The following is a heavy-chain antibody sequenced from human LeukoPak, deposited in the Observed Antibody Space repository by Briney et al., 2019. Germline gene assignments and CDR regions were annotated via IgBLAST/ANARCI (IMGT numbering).Heavy chain of an antibody. CDR3: ARRFGSGNYLFAFDI. V-gene: IGHV4-59*08. CDR1: GGSISTYY. Sequence: PSETLSLTCTVSGGSISTYYWSWIRQPPGKGLEWIGYIYYSGSTNYNPSLKSRVTISVDTSKNQFSLKLSSVTAADTAVYYCARRFGSGNYLFAFDIWGQRTMVTVSS. J-gene: IGHJ3*02. D-gene: IGHD1-26*01. CDR2: IYYSGST.